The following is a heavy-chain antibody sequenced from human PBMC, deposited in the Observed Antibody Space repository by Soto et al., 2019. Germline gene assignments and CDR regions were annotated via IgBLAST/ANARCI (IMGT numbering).Heavy chain of an antibody. Sequence: GGSLRLSCAASGFTFSSYAMGWVRQGPGKGLEWVAVVSIGGSTHYADSVRGRFTISRDNSKNTLSLQMNSLTAEDTAVYFCAKRRGAGGHFDYWGQGAMVTVS. CDR3: AKRRGAGGHFDY. CDR1: GFTFSSYA. V-gene: IGHV3-23*01. D-gene: IGHD2-15*01. CDR2: VSIGGST. J-gene: IGHJ4*02.